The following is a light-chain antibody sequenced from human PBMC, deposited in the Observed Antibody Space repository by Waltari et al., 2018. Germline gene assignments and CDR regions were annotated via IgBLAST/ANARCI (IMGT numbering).Light chain of an antibody. CDR1: SGSVSTSYY. J-gene: IGLJ3*02. V-gene: IGLV8-61*01. CDR3: VLYMGSGIWV. CDR2: STN. Sequence: QTVVTQEPSFSVSPGGTVTLTCGLSSGSVSTSYYPSWYQQTPGQAPLTLIYSTNTRSSGVPDRFSGSILGNKAALTITGAQADDESGYYCVLYMGSGIWVFGGGTKLTVL.